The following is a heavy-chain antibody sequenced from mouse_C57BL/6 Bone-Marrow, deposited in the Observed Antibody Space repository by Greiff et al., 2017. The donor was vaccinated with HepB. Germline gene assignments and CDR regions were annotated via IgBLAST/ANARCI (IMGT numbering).Heavy chain of an antibody. CDR2: IDPEDSET. CDR3: ARERITTVVACNYFDY. D-gene: IGHD1-1*01. Sequence: EVQLQQSGAELVKPGASVKLSCTASGFNINDYYMHWVKQRTEQGLEWIGRIDPEDSETKYAPKFQGKATITADTSSNTAYLQLSSLTSEDTAVYYSARERITTVVACNYFDYWGQGTTLTVAS. V-gene: IGHV14-2*01. J-gene: IGHJ2*01. CDR1: GFNINDYY.